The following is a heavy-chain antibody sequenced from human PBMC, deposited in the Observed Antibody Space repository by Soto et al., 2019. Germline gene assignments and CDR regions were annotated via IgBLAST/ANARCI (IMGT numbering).Heavy chain of an antibody. J-gene: IGHJ5*02. CDR1: GGSISSYY. V-gene: IGHV4-59*01. CDR2: IYYSGST. D-gene: IGHD3-22*01. Sequence: SETLSLTCTVSGGSISSYYWSWIRQPPGKGLEWIGYIYYSGSTNYNPSLKSRVTISVDTSKNQFSLKLSSVTAADTAVCYCARGQYYYDSSGYYFSWFDPWGQGTLVTVSS. CDR3: ARGQYYYDSSGYYFSWFDP.